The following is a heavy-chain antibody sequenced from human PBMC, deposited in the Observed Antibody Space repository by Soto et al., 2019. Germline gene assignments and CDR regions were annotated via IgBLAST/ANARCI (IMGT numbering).Heavy chain of an antibody. J-gene: IGHJ4*02. CDR3: VRHAPYRSGWANRNDC. CDR1: GASISSSTFY. V-gene: IGHV4-39*01. Sequence: QLQLQESGPGLVKPSETLSLTCTVSGASISSSTFYWGWIRQPPGKGLEWIGTVYYSGSAYYNPSLXVXPXIXXETSKNQFSLRLSSVTAADTALYYCVRHAPYRSGWANRNDCWGQGTLVTVSS. D-gene: IGHD6-19*01. CDR2: VYYSGSA.